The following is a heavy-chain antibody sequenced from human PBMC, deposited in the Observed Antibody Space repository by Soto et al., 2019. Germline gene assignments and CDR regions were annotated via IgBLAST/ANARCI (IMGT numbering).Heavy chain of an antibody. CDR2: ISGSGGST. V-gene: IGHV3-23*01. J-gene: IGHJ1*01. CDR1: GFTFSSYA. D-gene: IGHD6-19*01. Sequence: EVQLLESGGGLVQPGGSLRLSCAASGFTFSSYAMSWVRQAPGKGLEWVSAISGSGGSTYYADSVKGRFTIPRVNSKNTLYLQMNSLRVEDTAVYYCAKGTGRSSGWYFAEYFQHWGQGTLVTVSS. CDR3: AKGTGRSSGWYFAEYFQH.